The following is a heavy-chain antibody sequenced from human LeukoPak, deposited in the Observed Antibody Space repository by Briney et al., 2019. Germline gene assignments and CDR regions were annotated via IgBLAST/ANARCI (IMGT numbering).Heavy chain of an antibody. D-gene: IGHD2-2*01. Sequence: ASVKVSCKASGYTFTDYYLHWVRQAPGQGFEWMGWINPNSGGTNYAQKFQGRVTMTRDTSISTAHMEMNRLRSDDTAVYYCARANFLYCSSTTCLFDYWGQGTLVTVSS. CDR2: INPNSGGT. V-gene: IGHV1-2*02. J-gene: IGHJ4*02. CDR1: GYTFTDYY. CDR3: ARANFLYCSSTTCLFDY.